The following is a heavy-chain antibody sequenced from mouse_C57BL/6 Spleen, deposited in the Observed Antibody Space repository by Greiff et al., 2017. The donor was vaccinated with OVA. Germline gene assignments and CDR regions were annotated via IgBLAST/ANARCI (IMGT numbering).Heavy chain of an antibody. Sequence: EVKLVESGGGLVQPGGSLSLSCAASGFTFTDYYMSWVRQPPGKALEWLGFIRNKANGYTTEYSASVKGRFTISRDNSQSILYLQMNALRAEDSATYYCARSPNWYFDVWGTGTTVTVSS. J-gene: IGHJ1*03. CDR3: ARSPNWYFDV. CDR2: IRNKANGYTT. V-gene: IGHV7-3*01. CDR1: GFTFTDYY.